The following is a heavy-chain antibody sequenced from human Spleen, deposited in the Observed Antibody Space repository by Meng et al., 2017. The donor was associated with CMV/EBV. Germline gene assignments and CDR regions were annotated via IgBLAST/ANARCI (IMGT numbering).Heavy chain of an antibody. J-gene: IGHJ4*02. D-gene: IGHD3-22*01. CDR2: INHSGST. V-gene: IGHV4-34*01. CDR3: AREKGGYYDKKPFDY. CDR1: GGSFSGYY. Sequence: SETLSLTCAVYGGSFSGYYWSWIRQPPGKGLEWIGEINHSGSTNYNPSLKSRVTISVDTSKNQFSLKLSSVTAADTAVYYCAREKGGYYDKKPFDYWGQGTLVTVSS.